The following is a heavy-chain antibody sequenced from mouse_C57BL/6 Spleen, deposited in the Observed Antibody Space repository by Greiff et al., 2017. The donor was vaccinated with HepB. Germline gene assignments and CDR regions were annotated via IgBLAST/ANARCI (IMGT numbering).Heavy chain of an antibody. J-gene: IGHJ1*03. Sequence: VHVKQSVAELVRPGASVKLSCTASGFNIKNTYMHWVKQRPEQGLEWIGRIDPANGNTKYAPKFQGKATITADTSSNTAYLQLSSLTSEDTAIYYCARHYYGSSYGYFDVWGTGTTVTVSS. CDR2: IDPANGNT. D-gene: IGHD1-1*01. CDR1: GFNIKNTY. V-gene: IGHV14-3*01. CDR3: ARHYYGSSYGYFDV.